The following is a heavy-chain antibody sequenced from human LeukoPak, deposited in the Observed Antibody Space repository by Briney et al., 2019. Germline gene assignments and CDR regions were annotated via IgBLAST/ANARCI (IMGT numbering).Heavy chain of an antibody. J-gene: IGHJ4*02. CDR1: GFTFSSSA. Sequence: GGSLRLSCGASGFTFSSSAXXXXXXXXXXXXXXVAYIAHHGNNKYXAXXVXGRFTXXRDNSXGSLYLQMNSLRADDTAVYYCAKDGSWSCTDWGQGTLVRVSS. V-gene: IGHV3-30*02. D-gene: IGHD2-8*02. CDR3: AKDGSWSCTD. CDR2: IAHHGNNK.